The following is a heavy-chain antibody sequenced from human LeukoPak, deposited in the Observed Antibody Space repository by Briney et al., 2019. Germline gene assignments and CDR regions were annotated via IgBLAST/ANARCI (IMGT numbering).Heavy chain of an antibody. CDR2: INHN. Sequence: PSETLSLTCAVYGASLSDCHWTWIRQSPGKGLEWIGEINHNNYNPSLKSRVTISLDTSKNQFSLNLTSVTAADTAIYYCARGRLAFYELRGNRFYYYMDVWGKGNTVIVSS. CDR3: ARGRLAFYELRGNRFYYYMDV. V-gene: IGHV4-34*01. CDR1: GASLSDCH. J-gene: IGHJ6*03. D-gene: IGHD2/OR15-2a*01.